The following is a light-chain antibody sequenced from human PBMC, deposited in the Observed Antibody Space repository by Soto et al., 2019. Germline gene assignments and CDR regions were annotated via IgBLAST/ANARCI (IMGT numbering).Light chain of an antibody. J-gene: IGLJ2*01. CDR3: SSYTTSSTVV. Sequence: QSALTQPASVSGSPGQSITISCTGTSSDVGAYGYVSWYQQHPGKAPKLMIYEVSYRPSGVSNRFSGSESGNAASLTISGLQAGDEADYYCSSYTTSSTVVFGGGTKLTVL. V-gene: IGLV2-14*01. CDR2: EVS. CDR1: SSDVGAYGY.